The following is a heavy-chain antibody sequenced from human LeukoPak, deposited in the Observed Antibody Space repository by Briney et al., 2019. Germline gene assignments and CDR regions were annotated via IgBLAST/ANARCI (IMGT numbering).Heavy chain of an antibody. CDR2: ISYDGSNK. CDR1: GFTFSSYA. V-gene: IGHV3-30*04. J-gene: IGHJ6*04. Sequence: GGSLRLSCAASGFTFSSYAMHWVRQAPDKGLEWVAVISYDGSNKYYADSVKGRFTISRDNSKNTLYLQMNSLRAEDTAVYYCARVSRGYDYNYYYGMDVWGKGTTVTVSS. D-gene: IGHD5-12*01. CDR3: ARVSRGYDYNYYYGMDV.